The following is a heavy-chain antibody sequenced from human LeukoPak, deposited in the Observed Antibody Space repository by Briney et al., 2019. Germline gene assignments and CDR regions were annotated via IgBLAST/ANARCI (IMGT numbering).Heavy chain of an antibody. CDR3: ARRPPSNWGLDS. V-gene: IGHV3-53*01. CDR2: IYSSGFT. J-gene: IGHJ4*02. Sequence: GGSLRLSCAASGFTVSSNYMSWVRQAPGKGLEWVSVIYSSGFTYYADSVKGRFTISRDNSKNTLYLQMNSLRAEDTAVYYCARRPPSNWGLDSWGQGTLVTVSS. D-gene: IGHD7-27*01. CDR1: GFTVSSNY.